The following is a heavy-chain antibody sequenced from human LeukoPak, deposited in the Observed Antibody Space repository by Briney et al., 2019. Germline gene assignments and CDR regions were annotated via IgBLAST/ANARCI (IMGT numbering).Heavy chain of an antibody. CDR3: ARQSSGYYYGWFDP. Sequence: PSETLSLTCTVSGGSILDSTYYWAWIRQPPGKGLEWIATIFFTGNTHYNPSLKSRVTMSVDTVKNQFSLNLNSVTAADTAVYYCARQSSGYYYGWFDPWGQGTLVTVSS. J-gene: IGHJ5*02. V-gene: IGHV4-39*01. CDR2: IFFTGNT. CDR1: GGSILDSTYY. D-gene: IGHD3-22*01.